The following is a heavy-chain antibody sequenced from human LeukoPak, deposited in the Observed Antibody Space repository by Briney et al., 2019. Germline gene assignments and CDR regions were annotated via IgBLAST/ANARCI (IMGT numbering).Heavy chain of an antibody. Sequence: PSETLSLTCAVYGGSFSDYYWTWIRQPPGKGLEWIGEINHSGSPNNSPSLKSRVSISFDTSKNQFSLKLTSVTAADTAVYYCGSRRTAMFGVIKGPIDYWGQGTLVTVSS. CDR3: GSRRTAMFGVIKGPIDY. CDR1: GGSFSDYY. CDR2: INHSGSP. J-gene: IGHJ4*02. V-gene: IGHV4-34*01. D-gene: IGHD3-3*01.